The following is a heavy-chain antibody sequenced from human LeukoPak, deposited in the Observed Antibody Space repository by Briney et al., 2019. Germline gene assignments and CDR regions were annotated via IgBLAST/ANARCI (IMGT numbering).Heavy chain of an antibody. CDR1: GGSISTYS. J-gene: IGHJ4*02. Sequence: SETLSLTCTVSGGSISTYSWAWVRQSPGKGLEWIGSVVTTTTNYSPALRSRVAISVHTSKNQFSLRLESVTTADTAVYYCARDTTVDSGMQFWGQGALVTVSS. CDR2: VVTTTT. V-gene: IGHV4-4*07. D-gene: IGHD5-12*01. CDR3: ARDTTVDSGMQF.